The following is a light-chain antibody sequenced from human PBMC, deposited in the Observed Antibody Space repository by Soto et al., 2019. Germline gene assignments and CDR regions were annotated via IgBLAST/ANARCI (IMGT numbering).Light chain of an antibody. V-gene: IGKV1-27*01. Sequence: DIQMTQSPSSLSASVGDRVTITCRASQGINSFLAWYQQKPGKVPKLLIYAASILQSGVPSRFSGSGSGTDFTLPISSLQPEDVATYYCQKYSSAPRTCGQGTKLEIK. J-gene: IGKJ2*01. CDR2: AAS. CDR3: QKYSSAPRT. CDR1: QGINSF.